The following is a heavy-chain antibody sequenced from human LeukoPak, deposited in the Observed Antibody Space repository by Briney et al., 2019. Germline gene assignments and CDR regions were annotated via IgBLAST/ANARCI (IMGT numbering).Heavy chain of an antibody. D-gene: IGHD3-22*01. Sequence: PGGSLRLSCAASGFTFSSYWMNWARQAPGKGLEWVASINHNGNVNYYVDSVKGRFTISRDNAKNTLYLQMNSLRAEDTAVYYCASYDSSGYFTPFDYWGQGTLVTVSS. CDR1: GFTFSSYW. CDR3: ASYDSSGYFTPFDY. V-gene: IGHV3-7*01. CDR2: INHNGNVN. J-gene: IGHJ4*02.